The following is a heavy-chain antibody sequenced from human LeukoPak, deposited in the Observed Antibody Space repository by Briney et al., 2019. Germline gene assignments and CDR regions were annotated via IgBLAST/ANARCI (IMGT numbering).Heavy chain of an antibody. J-gene: IGHJ4*02. CDR2: ISGSGGST. V-gene: IGHV3-23*01. CDR3: AKDSVAGTGGFDY. CDR1: GFTFSSYA. Sequence: GGSLRLSCAASGFTFSSYAMSWVRQAPGKGLEWVSAISGSGGSTYYSDSVKGRFTISRDNSKNTLYLQMNSLRAEDTAVYYCAKDSVAGTGGFDYWGQGTLVTVSS. D-gene: IGHD6-19*01.